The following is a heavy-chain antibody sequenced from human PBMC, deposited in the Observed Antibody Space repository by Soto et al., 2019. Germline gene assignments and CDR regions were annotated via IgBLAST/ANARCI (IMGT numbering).Heavy chain of an antibody. V-gene: IGHV3-21*01. CDR2: ISSSSSYI. CDR1: GFTFSSYS. CDR3: AREAHSSGSRYFDY. J-gene: IGHJ4*02. D-gene: IGHD6-19*01. Sequence: GGSLRLSCAASGFTFSSYSMNWVRQAPGKGLEWVSSISSSSSYIYYADSVKGRFTISRDNAKNSLYLQMNSLRAEDTAVYYCAREAHSSGSRYFDYWGQGTLVTVSS.